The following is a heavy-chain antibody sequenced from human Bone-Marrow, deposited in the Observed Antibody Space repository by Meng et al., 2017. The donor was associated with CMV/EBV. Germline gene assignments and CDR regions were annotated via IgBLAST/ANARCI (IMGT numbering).Heavy chain of an antibody. CDR3: TSGRST. CDR1: GFTFSNTW. D-gene: IGHD5-24*01. Sequence: GGSLRLSCVASGFTFSNTWMNWVRQAPGKGLEWVGRLRSKSDRGTTDYAAPVSGRFSISWDDSENTLFLQMHSLKTEDTAVYYCTSGRSTWGQGTLDTVSS. CDR2: LRSKSDRGTT. J-gene: IGHJ4*02. V-gene: IGHV3-15*01.